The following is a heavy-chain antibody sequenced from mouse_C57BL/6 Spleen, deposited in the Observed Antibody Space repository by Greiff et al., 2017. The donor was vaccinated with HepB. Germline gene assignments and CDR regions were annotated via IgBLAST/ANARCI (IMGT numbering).Heavy chain of an antibody. CDR3: ATYGNYGGMDY. CDR2: ISSGSSTI. Sequence: EVKLVESGGGLVKPGGSLKLSCAASGFTFSDYGMHWVRQAPEKGLEWVAYISSGSSTIYYADTVKGRFTISRDNAKNTLFLQMTSLRSEDTAMYYCATYGNYGGMDYWGQGTSVTVSS. V-gene: IGHV5-17*01. J-gene: IGHJ4*01. CDR1: GFTFSDYG. D-gene: IGHD2-1*01.